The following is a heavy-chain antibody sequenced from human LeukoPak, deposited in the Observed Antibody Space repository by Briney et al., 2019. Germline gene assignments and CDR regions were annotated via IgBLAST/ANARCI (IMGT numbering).Heavy chain of an antibody. J-gene: IGHJ3*02. CDR3: ARDSTVGAFDI. CDR1: GGSNSSGGYS. V-gene: IGHV4-30-2*01. Sequence: SETLSLTCAVSGGSNSSGGYSWSWIRQPPGKGLEWIGYIYHSGSTYYNPSLKSRVTISVDRSKNQFSLKLSSVTAADTAVYYCARDSTVGAFDIWSQGTMVTVSS. D-gene: IGHD4-11*01. CDR2: IYHSGST.